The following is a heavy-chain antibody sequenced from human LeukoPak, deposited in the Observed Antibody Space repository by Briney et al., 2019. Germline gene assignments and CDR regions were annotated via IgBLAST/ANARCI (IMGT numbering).Heavy chain of an antibody. J-gene: IGHJ4*02. CDR2: ISYDGSNK. Sequence: PGGSLRLSCAASGFTFSSYAMHWVRQAPGKGLEWVAVISYDGSNKYYADSVKGRFTISRDNSKNTLYLQMNSLRAEDTAVYYCARSMAMVRGVQTNWGQGTLVTVSS. CDR1: GFTFSSYA. CDR3: ARSMAMVRGVQTN. D-gene: IGHD3-10*01. V-gene: IGHV3-30-3*01.